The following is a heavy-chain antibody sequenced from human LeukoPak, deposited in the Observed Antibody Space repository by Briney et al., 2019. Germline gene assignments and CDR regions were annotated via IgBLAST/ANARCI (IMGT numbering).Heavy chain of an antibody. D-gene: IGHD4-23*01. Sequence: GGSLRLSCAASGFTFSNYWMNWVRQAPGKGLEWVANIKPDGSAKYYVDSVKGRFTISRDNAKNSLYLQMNSLRVEDTAVYYCAKANTTVITTDYWGQGTLVTVSS. V-gene: IGHV3-7*05. CDR2: IKPDGSAK. CDR3: AKANTTVITTDY. CDR1: GFTFSNYW. J-gene: IGHJ4*02.